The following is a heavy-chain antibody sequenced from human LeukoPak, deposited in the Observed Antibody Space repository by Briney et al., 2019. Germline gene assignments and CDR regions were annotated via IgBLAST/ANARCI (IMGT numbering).Heavy chain of an antibody. CDR3: AKDQLTFCGGDCYGFDY. V-gene: IGHV3-23*01. J-gene: IGHJ4*02. CDR1: GFTFSSYA. D-gene: IGHD2-21*02. CDR2: ISGSGGST. Sequence: GGSLRLSCAASGFTFSSYATSWVRQAPGKGLEWVSAISGSGGSTYYADSVKGRFTISRDNSKNTLYLQMNSLRAEDTAVYYCAKDQLTFCGGDCYGFDYWGQGTLVTVSS.